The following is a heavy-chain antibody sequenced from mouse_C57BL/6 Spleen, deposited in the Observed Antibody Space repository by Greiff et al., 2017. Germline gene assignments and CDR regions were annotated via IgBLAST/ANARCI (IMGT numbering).Heavy chain of an antibody. CDR3: AKTGTKWYFDV. D-gene: IGHD4-1*01. V-gene: IGHV2-5*01. J-gene: IGHJ1*03. CDR2: LWRGGST. Sequence: VQLQQSGPGLVQPSQSLSITCTVSGFSLTRYGVHWVRQSPGKGLEWLGVLWRGGSTDYNASFMSRLSITEDNSKSQVFFKLNSLQADDTTIYYCAKTGTKWYFDVWGTGTTVTVSS. CDR1: GFSLTRYG.